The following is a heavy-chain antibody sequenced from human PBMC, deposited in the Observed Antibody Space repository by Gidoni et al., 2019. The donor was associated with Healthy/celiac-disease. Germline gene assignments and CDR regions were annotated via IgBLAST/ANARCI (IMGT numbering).Heavy chain of an antibody. CDR3: ARDPPYYGSGSYFPYYYGMDV. CDR2: IYTSGST. V-gene: IGHV4-61*02. CDR1: GGSISSGSYY. Sequence: QVQLQESGPGLVKPSQTLSLTCTVSGGSISSGSYYWSWIRLPAGKGLEWIGRIYTSGSTNYNPSLKSRVTISVDTSKNQFSLKLSSVTAADTAVYYCARDPPYYGSGSYFPYYYGMDVWGQGTTVTVSS. D-gene: IGHD3-10*01. J-gene: IGHJ6*02.